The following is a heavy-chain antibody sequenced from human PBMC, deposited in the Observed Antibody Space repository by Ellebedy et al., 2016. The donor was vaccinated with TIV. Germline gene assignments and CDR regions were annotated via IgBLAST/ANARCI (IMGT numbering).Heavy chain of an antibody. Sequence: GESLKISCAASGFTFRDFAMNWVRQAPGKGLEWVSAISPSGDITHFADSVKGRFTISRDNSQDTVHLQMHSLRAKDTAVYYCTKRGVAWAAFDIWGPGTLVTVSS. J-gene: IGHJ3*02. CDR3: TKRGVAWAAFDI. CDR1: GFTFRDFA. CDR2: ISPSGDIT. D-gene: IGHD7-27*01. V-gene: IGHV3-23*01.